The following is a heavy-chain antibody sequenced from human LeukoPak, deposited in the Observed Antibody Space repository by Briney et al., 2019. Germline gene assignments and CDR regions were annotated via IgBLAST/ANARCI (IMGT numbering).Heavy chain of an antibody. V-gene: IGHV3-43*02. Sequence: GGSLRLSCAASGFTFNDYPMHWVRQAPGKGLELVSLISGDGSVTYYADSVKGRFTISRDNSKNSLYLQMNSLRLEDTAFYYCATGSQPGTTFDYWGQGTLVTASS. CDR3: ATGSQPGTTFDY. J-gene: IGHJ4*02. D-gene: IGHD1-14*01. CDR2: ISGDGSVT. CDR1: GFTFNDYP.